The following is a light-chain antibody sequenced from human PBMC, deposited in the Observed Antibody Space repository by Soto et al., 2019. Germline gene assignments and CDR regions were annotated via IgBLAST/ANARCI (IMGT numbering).Light chain of an antibody. Sequence: IELTQSPGTLYLSPGERATLSCMASQSVSSNLAWYQQKPGQAPRLLIYGASTRATGIPARFSGSGSGTEFTLTISSLQSEDFAIYYCQQYTNWPPETFGQGTNVAIK. V-gene: IGKV3-15*01. CDR3: QQYTNWPPET. CDR2: GAS. CDR1: QSVSSN. J-gene: IGKJ1*01.